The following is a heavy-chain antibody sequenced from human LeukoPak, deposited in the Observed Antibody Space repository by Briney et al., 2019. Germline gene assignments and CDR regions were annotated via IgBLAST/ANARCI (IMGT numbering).Heavy chain of an antibody. D-gene: IGHD6-13*01. Sequence: SETLSLTCAVYGGSFSGYYWSWIRQPPGKGLEWIGYIYYSGSTNYNPSLKSRVTISVDTSKNQFSLKLSSVTAADTAVYYCAGLVAAAGMGFWFDPWGQGTLVTVSS. CDR3: AGLVAAAGMGFWFDP. CDR1: GGSFSGYY. V-gene: IGHV4-59*01. CDR2: IYYSGST. J-gene: IGHJ5*02.